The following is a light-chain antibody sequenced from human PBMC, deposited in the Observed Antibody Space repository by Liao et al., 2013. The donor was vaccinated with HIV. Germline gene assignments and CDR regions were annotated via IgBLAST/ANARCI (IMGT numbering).Light chain of an antibody. CDR1: TLGDKY. Sequence: SYELTQPPSVSVSPGQTATITCSGETLGDKYACWYQQRPGQSPALVIYEDSQRPSGIPDRFSGSTSGNTATLTISGTQAMDEADYYCQAWDSSTGVFGGGTKLTVL. V-gene: IGLV3-1*01. J-gene: IGLJ3*02. CDR2: EDS. CDR3: QAWDSSTGV.